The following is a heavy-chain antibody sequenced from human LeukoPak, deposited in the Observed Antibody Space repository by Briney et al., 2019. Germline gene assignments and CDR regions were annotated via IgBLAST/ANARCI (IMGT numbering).Heavy chain of an antibody. CDR3: ARAIVAPGLLDYFDY. J-gene: IGHJ4*02. Sequence: SETLSLTCTVSGGSISSSHYYWGWIRQPPGKGLEWIGSIYYSGSTYYNPSLKSRVTISVDTSKNQFSLKLNSVTAADTAMYYCARAIVAPGLLDYFDYWGQGTLVTVSS. D-gene: IGHD3-22*01. V-gene: IGHV4-39*07. CDR2: IYYSGST. CDR1: GGSISSSHYY.